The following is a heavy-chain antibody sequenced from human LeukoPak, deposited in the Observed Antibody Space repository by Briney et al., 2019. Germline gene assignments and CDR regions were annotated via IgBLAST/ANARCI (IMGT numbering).Heavy chain of an antibody. J-gene: IGHJ4*02. CDR2: TDHSGST. Sequence: PSETLSLTCTVSGGSFSSYYWTWIRQPPGKGLEWIGYTDHSGSTNYNPSLKSRVSISSDTSKNQFSLELSSVTAADTAVYYCARLKATVSIHAYFDSWGQGTLVTVSS. CDR1: GGSFSSYY. CDR3: ARLKATVSIHAYFDS. V-gene: IGHV4-59*01. D-gene: IGHD4-17*01.